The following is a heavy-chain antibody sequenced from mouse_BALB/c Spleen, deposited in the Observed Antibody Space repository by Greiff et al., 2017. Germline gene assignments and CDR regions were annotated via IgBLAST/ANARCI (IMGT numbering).Heavy chain of an antibody. Sequence: VQLQESGPGLVQPSQSLSITCTVSGFSLTSYGVHWVRQSPGKGLEWLGVIWSGGSTDYNAAFISRLSISKDNSKSQVFFKMNSLQANDTAIYYCARNPYYYGSSYAWFAYWGQGTLVTVSA. V-gene: IGHV2-2*02. J-gene: IGHJ3*01. CDR1: GFSLTSYG. CDR3: ARNPYYYGSSYAWFAY. CDR2: IWSGGST. D-gene: IGHD1-1*01.